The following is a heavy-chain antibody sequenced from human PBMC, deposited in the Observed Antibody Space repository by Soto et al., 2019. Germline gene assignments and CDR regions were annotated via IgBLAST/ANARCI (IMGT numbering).Heavy chain of an antibody. D-gene: IGHD3-10*01. Sequence: GGSLRLSCAASGFTFSGSAMHWVRQASGKGLEWVGRIRSKANSYATAYAASVKGRFTISRDDSKNTAYLQMNSLKTEDTAVYYCTRQERGSGSYFYYYYYMDVWGKGTTVTVSS. CDR3: TRQERGSGSYFYYYYYMDV. CDR1: GFTFSGSA. J-gene: IGHJ6*03. V-gene: IGHV3-73*01. CDR2: IRSKANSYAT.